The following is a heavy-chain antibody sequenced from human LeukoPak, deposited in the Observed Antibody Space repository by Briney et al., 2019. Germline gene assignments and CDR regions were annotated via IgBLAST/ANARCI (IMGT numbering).Heavy chain of an antibody. CDR3: ARDSPVLGFDP. CDR1: GYTFTSYT. Sequence: SVKVSCKASGYTFTSYTISWVRQAPGQGLEWMGRIIPILGIANYAQKFQGRVTITADKSTSTAYMELSSLRSEDTAVYYCARDSPVLGFDPWGQGTLVTVSS. V-gene: IGHV1-69*04. J-gene: IGHJ5*02. D-gene: IGHD1-1*01. CDR2: IIPILGIA.